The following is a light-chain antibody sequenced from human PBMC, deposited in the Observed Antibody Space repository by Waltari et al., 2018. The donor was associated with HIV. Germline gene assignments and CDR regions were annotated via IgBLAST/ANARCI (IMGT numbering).Light chain of an antibody. CDR3: QSYDTSLGGWV. CDR1: RTNIGAGYD. V-gene: IGLV1-40*01. Sequence: QSVLTQPPSVSGAPGQRVTISCTGSRTNIGAGYDVHWYQQLPGTAPKLLIFRNVNPPSGVPDRFSGSKSGTSASLAITGLQAEDEADFYCQSYDTSLGGWVFGGGTKLTVL. J-gene: IGLJ3*02. CDR2: RNV.